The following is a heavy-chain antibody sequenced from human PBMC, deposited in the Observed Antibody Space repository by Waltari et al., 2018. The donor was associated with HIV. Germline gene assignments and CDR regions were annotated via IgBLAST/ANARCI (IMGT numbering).Heavy chain of an antibody. Sequence: QVQLVQSGAEVKKPGASVKVSCKASGYTFTGYYMHWVRQAPGQGLEWMGWINPNSGGTNVAQNLQGRVTMTRDTSISTAYMELSRLISDDTAVYYCARTFLYCSGGTCYLDYWGQGTLVTVSS. D-gene: IGHD2-15*01. CDR2: INPNSGGT. V-gene: IGHV1-2*02. J-gene: IGHJ4*02. CDR3: ARTFLYCSGGTCYLDY. CDR1: GYTFTGYY.